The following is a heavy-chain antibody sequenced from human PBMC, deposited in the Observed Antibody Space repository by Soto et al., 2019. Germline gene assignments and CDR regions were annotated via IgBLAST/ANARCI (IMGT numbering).Heavy chain of an antibody. Sequence: SETLSLTCTVSDGSISSAAYYWSLIRQHPGKGLEWIGYISHSGSTYYNPSLKSRVIISVDTSKNQFSLSLTSVTAADTAVYYCAREYTYGSNFFDCWGQEPWSPSPQ. D-gene: IGHD2-2*02. CDR1: DGSISSAAYY. CDR3: AREYTYGSNFFDC. J-gene: IGHJ4*01. CDR2: ISHSGST. V-gene: IGHV4-31*03.